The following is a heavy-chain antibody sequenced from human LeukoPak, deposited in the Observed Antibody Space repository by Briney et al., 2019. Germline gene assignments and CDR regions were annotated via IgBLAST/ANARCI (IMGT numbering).Heavy chain of an antibody. J-gene: IGHJ4*02. Sequence: GASVKVSCKASGYTFTSYGISWVRQAPGQGLEWMGWISAYNGNTNYAQKLQGRVTMTTDASTSTVYMELRSLRSDDTAVYYCARDSQYGLWMYPNDYWGQGTLVTVSS. CDR3: ARDSQYGLWMYPNDY. V-gene: IGHV1-18*01. CDR2: ISAYNGNT. D-gene: IGHD2-8*01. CDR1: GYTFTSYG.